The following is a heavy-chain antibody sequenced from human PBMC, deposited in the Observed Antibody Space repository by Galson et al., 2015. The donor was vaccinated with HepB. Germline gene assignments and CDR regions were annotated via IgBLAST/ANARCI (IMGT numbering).Heavy chain of an antibody. Sequence: TLSLTCTVSGGSISSYYWSWIRQPPGKGLEWVGHIYYSGSTNYNPSLKSRVTISVDASKHQFSLNLSYVTAANTAVYYCARLPRYCTNGVCYQNYYYGMDVWGQGTTVTVSS. CDR1: GGSISSYY. J-gene: IGHJ6*02. D-gene: IGHD2-8*01. CDR2: IYYSGST. CDR3: ARLPRYCTNGVCYQNYYYGMDV. V-gene: IGHV4-59*01.